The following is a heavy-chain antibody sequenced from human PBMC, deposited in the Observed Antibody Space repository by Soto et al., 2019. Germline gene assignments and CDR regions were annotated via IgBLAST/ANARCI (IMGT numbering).Heavy chain of an antibody. V-gene: IGHV4-59*01. CDR1: GASITGYS. D-gene: IGHD2-21*02. J-gene: IGHJ6*02. Sequence: SETLSLTCPVTGASITGYSWSWIRQPPGKGLEWIGYMYNTGSTVYNPSFKSRVTISVDTSKNQFSLKLNSVTAADTAVYYCARDLWGYCGTDCYPLDVWGQGTTVT. CDR2: MYNTGST. CDR3: ARDLWGYCGTDCYPLDV.